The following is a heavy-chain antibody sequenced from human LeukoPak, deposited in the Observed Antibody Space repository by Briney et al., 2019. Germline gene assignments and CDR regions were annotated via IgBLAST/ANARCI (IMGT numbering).Heavy chain of an antibody. CDR2: ISWNSGSI. Sequence: PGGSLRLSCAASGFTFDDYAMHWVRQAPGKGLEWVSGISWNSGSIGYADSVKGRFTISRDNAKNSLYLQMNSLRAEDTALYYCAKGELYGGYFSYFDYWGQGTLVTVSS. V-gene: IGHV3-9*01. CDR3: AKGELYGGYFSYFDY. J-gene: IGHJ4*02. D-gene: IGHD4-17*01. CDR1: GFTFDDYA.